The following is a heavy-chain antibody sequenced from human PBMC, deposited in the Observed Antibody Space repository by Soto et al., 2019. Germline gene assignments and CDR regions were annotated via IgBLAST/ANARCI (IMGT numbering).Heavy chain of an antibody. J-gene: IGHJ4*02. D-gene: IGHD1-20*01. Sequence: SETLSLTCTVSSGSISVTNVFWGWVRQPPGKGLEWIGNIDYSGTAYFSPSLATRVTFHVDTSKNQFSLTLYSVTDADTAVYYCARITGRHLDYWGQGILVTISS. V-gene: IGHV4-39*01. CDR1: SGSISVTNVF. CDR3: ARITGRHLDY. CDR2: IDYSGTA.